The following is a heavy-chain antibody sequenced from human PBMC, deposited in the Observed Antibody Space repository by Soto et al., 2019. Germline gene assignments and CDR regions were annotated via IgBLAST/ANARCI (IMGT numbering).Heavy chain of an antibody. Sequence: PGGSLRLSCAASGFTFSSYGMHWVRQAPGKGLEWVAVIWYDGSNKYYADSVKGRFTISRDNSKNTLYLQMNSLRAEDTAVYYCARKKHHSSSWPNRYYYYGMDVWGQGTTVTVSS. D-gene: IGHD6-13*01. V-gene: IGHV3-33*01. CDR3: ARKKHHSSSWPNRYYYYGMDV. CDR2: IWYDGSNK. CDR1: GFTFSSYG. J-gene: IGHJ6*02.